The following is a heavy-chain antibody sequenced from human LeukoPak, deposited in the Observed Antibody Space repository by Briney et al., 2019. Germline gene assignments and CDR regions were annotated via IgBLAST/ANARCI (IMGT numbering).Heavy chain of an antibody. J-gene: IGHJ6*03. V-gene: IGHV3-30*02. Sequence: PGGSLRLPCAASGFTFSTYGMHWVRQAPGKGLEWVAFIRYDGSDKYYADSVKGRFTISRDNSKNTLSLQMNSLRPEDTAVYYCTRAGGLVRGVHYYYYMDVWGKGTTVTISS. CDR1: GFTFSTYG. CDR2: IRYDGSDK. D-gene: IGHD3-10*01. CDR3: TRAGGLVRGVHYYYYMDV.